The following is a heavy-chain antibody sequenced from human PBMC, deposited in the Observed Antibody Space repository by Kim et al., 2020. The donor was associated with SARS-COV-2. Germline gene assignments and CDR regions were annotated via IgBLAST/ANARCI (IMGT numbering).Heavy chain of an antibody. V-gene: IGHV1-46*01. CDR1: GYTFTSYY. CDR3: AREGSVVVTARIQGWFDP. CDR2: INPSGGST. Sequence: ASVKVSCKASGYTFTSYYMHWVRQAPGQGLEWMGIINPSGGSTSYAQKFQGRVTMTRDTSTSTVYMELSSLRSEDTAVYYCAREGSVVVTARIQGWFDPWGQGTLVTVSS. J-gene: IGHJ5*02. D-gene: IGHD2-21*02.